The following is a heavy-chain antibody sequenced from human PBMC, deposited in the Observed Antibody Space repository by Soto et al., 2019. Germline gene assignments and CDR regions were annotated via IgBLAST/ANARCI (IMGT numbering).Heavy chain of an antibody. CDR2: TRSNGEYT. CDR1: GFTFSNYA. J-gene: IGHJ6*02. D-gene: IGHD6-6*01. V-gene: IGHV3-23*01. CDR3: AKESMSVAVSASRVSGMDV. Sequence: GGSLRLSCAGSGFTFSNYAMTWVRQAPGKGLEWVSTTRSNGEYTYYADSVKGRFTVSRDNSQNALFLEMSSLRAEDTAVYYCAKESMSVAVSASRVSGMDVWDQGTTLTVS.